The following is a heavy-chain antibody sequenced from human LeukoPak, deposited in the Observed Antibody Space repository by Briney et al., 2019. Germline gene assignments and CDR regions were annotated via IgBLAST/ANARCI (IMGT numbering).Heavy chain of an antibody. Sequence: PSQTLSLTCTVSGGSISSGGYYWSWIRQHPGKGLEWIGCIYYSGSTYYNPSLKSRVTISVDTSKNQFSLKLSSVTAADTAVYYCARVQRYCSSTSCQGFDYWGQGTLVTVSS. CDR1: GGSISSGGYY. J-gene: IGHJ4*02. CDR2: IYYSGST. CDR3: ARVQRYCSSTSCQGFDY. D-gene: IGHD2-2*01. V-gene: IGHV4-31*03.